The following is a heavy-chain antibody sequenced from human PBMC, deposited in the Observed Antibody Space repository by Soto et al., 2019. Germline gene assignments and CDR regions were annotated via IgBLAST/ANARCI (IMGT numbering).Heavy chain of an antibody. V-gene: IGHV6-1*01. CDR1: GDSVSSNSAA. CDR3: AREVSPTIPWFGGPNWFDP. CDR2: TYYRSKWYN. J-gene: IGHJ5*02. Sequence: SQTLSLTCAISGDSVSSNSAAWNWIRQSPSRGLEWLGRTYYRSKWYNDYEVSVKSRITINPDTSQNQFSLQLNPVTPEAPAVYYCAREVSPTIPWFGGPNWFDPWGQGTMVTVS. D-gene: IGHD3-10*01.